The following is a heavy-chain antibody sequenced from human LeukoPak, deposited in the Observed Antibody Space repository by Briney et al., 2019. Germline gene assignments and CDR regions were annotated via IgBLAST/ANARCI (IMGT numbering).Heavy chain of an antibody. Sequence: ASVEVSCNASGYTFTGYYMHWVRQAPGQGQEWRGWINPNSGGTNHAQQFQDRVTMTSDTSISTAYMELSRLRSDDTAVYYCARGVGGYCSGGSCYSGPNWFDPWGQGTLVTVSS. CDR1: GYTFTGYY. J-gene: IGHJ5*02. D-gene: IGHD2-15*01. CDR3: ARGVGGYCSGGSCYSGPNWFDP. V-gene: IGHV1-2*02. CDR2: INPNSGGT.